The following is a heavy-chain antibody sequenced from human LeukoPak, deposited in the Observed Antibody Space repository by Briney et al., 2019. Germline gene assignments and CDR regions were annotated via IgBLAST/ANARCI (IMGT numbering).Heavy chain of an antibody. CDR1: GGTFSSYG. V-gene: IGHV1-69*13. J-gene: IGHJ6*02. CDR2: IIPIFGTA. Sequence: SVTVSCKASGGTFSSYGISWVRQAPGQGLEWMGGIIPIFGTANYAQKFQGRVTITADESTSTAYMELSSLRSEDTAVYYCARTGENPPAATLYGMDVWGQGTTVTVSS. D-gene: IGHD2-15*01. CDR3: ARTGENPPAATLYGMDV.